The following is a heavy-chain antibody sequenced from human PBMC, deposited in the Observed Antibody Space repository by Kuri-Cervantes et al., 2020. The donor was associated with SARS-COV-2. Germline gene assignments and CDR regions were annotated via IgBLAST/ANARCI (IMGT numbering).Heavy chain of an antibody. V-gene: IGHV3-48*04. CDR3: AREGPYCGGDCCLDY. J-gene: IGHJ4*02. Sequence: GGSLRLSCAASGFTFSSYSMNWVRQAPGKGLEWVSGISWNSGSIGYADSVKGRFTISRDNAKNSLYLQMNSLRAEDTAVYYCAREGPYCGGDCCLDYWGQGTLVTVSS. D-gene: IGHD2-21*01. CDR1: GFTFSSYS. CDR2: ISWNSGSI.